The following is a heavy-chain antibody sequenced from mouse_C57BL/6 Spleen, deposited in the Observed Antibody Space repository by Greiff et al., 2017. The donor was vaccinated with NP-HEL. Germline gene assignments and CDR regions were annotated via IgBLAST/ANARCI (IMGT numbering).Heavy chain of an antibody. CDR3: ARGSPSTMVTTRGFAY. V-gene: IGHV1-85*01. CDR2: IYPRDGST. J-gene: IGHJ3*01. CDR1: GYTFTSYD. Sequence: VQLQQSGPELVKPGASVKLSCKASGYTFTSYDINWVKQRPGQGLEWIGWIYPRDGSTKYNEKFKGKATLTVDTSSSTAYMELHSLTSEDSAVYFCARGSPSTMVTTRGFAYWGQGTLVTVSA. D-gene: IGHD2-2*01.